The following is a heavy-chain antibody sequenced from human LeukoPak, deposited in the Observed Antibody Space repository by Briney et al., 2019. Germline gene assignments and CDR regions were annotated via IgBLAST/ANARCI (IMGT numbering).Heavy chain of an antibody. J-gene: IGHJ4*02. CDR3: ARVASDCSSTSCPTGSYQDY. Sequence: SETLSLTCAVYGGSFSGYYWSWIRQPPGKGLEWIGEINHSGSTNYNPSLESRVTISVDTSKNQFSLKLSSVTAADTAVYYCARVASDCSSTSCPTGSYQDYWGQGTLVTVSS. D-gene: IGHD2-2*01. CDR1: GGSFSGYY. V-gene: IGHV4-34*01. CDR2: INHSGST.